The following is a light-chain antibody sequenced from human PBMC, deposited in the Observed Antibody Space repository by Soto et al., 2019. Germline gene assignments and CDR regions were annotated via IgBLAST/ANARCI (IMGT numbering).Light chain of an antibody. CDR1: QSISSW. CDR3: HQYNSYLFT. Sequence: DIQMTQSPSTLSASVGARVTITCRASQSISSWLAWYQQKPGKAPKLLIYKASSLESGVPSRFSGSGSGTEFTLTISSLQPDDFATYYCHQYNSYLFTFGPGTKVDIK. CDR2: KAS. J-gene: IGKJ3*01. V-gene: IGKV1-5*03.